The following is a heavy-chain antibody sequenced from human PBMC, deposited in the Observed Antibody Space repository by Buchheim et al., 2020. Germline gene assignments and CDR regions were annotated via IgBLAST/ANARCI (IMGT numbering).Heavy chain of an antibody. J-gene: IGHJ5*02. CDR1: GGSISSSSYY. Sequence: QLQLQESGPGLVKPSETLSLTCTVSGGSISSSSYYWGWIRQPPGKGLEWIGSIYYSGSTYYNPSLKIPVTISVDTSKNQFSLKLSSVTAADTAVYYCASGYDFWSGQNWFDPWGQGTL. CDR2: IYYSGST. V-gene: IGHV4-39*01. CDR3: ASGYDFWSGQNWFDP. D-gene: IGHD3-3*01.